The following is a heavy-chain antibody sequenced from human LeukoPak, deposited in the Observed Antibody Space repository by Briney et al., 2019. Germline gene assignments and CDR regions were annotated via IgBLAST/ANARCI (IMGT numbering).Heavy chain of an antibody. J-gene: IGHJ4*02. Sequence: GGSLRLSWAASGNYWMHWVRQAPGKGLVWVSHINGDGSWTTYADSVKGRFTISKDNAKNTVYLQMNNLRAEDTAVYYCVSFYETYWGRGTLVTVSS. V-gene: IGHV3-74*01. CDR1: GNYW. CDR3: VSFYETY. D-gene: IGHD2-2*01. CDR2: INGDGSWT.